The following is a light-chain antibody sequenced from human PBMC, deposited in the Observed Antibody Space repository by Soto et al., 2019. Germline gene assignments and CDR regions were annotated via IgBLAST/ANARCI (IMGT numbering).Light chain of an antibody. CDR3: QQRSSWPLT. CDR2: DAS. J-gene: IGKJ4*01. CDR1: QTVRTNY. V-gene: IGKV3-11*01. Sequence: EIVLTHSPGTLYLSPGERATLSCRASQTVRTNYLAWYQQKPGQAPRLLIYDASNRATGIPARFSGSGSGTDFTLTISSLEPEDFAVYYCQQRSSWPLTFGGGTKVDIK.